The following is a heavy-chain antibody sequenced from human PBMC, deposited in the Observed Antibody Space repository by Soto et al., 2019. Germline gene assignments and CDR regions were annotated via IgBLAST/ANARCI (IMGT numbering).Heavy chain of an antibody. CDR1: GFTFSSYA. Sequence: EVQLLESGGGLVQPGGSLRLSCAASGFTFSSYAMSWVRQAPGKGLERVSAISGSGGSTYYADSVKGRFTISRDNSKNTLYLQMNSLRAEDTAVYYCAKDITMVRGVPTLSYFDYWGQGTLVTVSS. J-gene: IGHJ4*02. CDR2: ISGSGGST. V-gene: IGHV3-23*01. CDR3: AKDITMVRGVPTLSYFDY. D-gene: IGHD3-10*01.